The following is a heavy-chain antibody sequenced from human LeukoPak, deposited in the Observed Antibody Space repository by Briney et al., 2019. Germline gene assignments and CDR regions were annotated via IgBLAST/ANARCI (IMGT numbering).Heavy chain of an antibody. CDR2: VSGSGGST. Sequence: GGSLRLSCAASRFSFSSNAMNWVRQAPGKGLEWVSAVSGSGGSTYYADSVKGRFTISRDNSKNTVYLQMNSLRAEDTALYYCAKGWKGNLDYWGQGTLVTVSS. CDR1: RFSFSSNA. J-gene: IGHJ4*02. CDR3: AKGWKGNLDY. D-gene: IGHD1-14*01. V-gene: IGHV3-23*01.